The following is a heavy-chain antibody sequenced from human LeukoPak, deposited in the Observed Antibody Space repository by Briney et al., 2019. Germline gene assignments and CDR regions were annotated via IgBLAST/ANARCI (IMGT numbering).Heavy chain of an antibody. D-gene: IGHD2/OR15-2a*01. CDR2: IYPGDSDT. CDR1: GYSFTSYR. Sequence: GESLKISCQGSGYSFTSYRIGRVRQMPGKGLEWMGIIYPGDSDTRYSPSFQGQVTISADRSISAAYLQWSSLKASDTAMYYCARRIPYYYYGMDVWGQGTTVTVSS. V-gene: IGHV5-51*01. CDR3: ARRIPYYYYGMDV. J-gene: IGHJ6*02.